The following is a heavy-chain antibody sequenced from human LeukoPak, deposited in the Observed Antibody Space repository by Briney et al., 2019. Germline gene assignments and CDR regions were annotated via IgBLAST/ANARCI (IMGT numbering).Heavy chain of an antibody. Sequence: ASVKVSCKASGYTFTGYYMHWVRQAPGQGLEWMGWINPNSGGTNYAQKLQGRVTMTTDTSTSTAYMELRSLRSDDTAVYYCAREGLWLDYYYMDVWGKGTTVTVSS. D-gene: IGHD3-10*01. CDR2: INPNSGGT. CDR3: AREGLWLDYYYMDV. CDR1: GYTFTGYY. J-gene: IGHJ6*03. V-gene: IGHV1-2*02.